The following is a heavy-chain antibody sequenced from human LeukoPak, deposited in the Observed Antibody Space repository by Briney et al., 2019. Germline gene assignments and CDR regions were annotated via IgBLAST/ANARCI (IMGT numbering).Heavy chain of an antibody. V-gene: IGHV3-73*01. CDR1: GFTFSSYA. Sequence: PGGSLRLSCAASGFTFSSYAMSWVRQASGKGLEWVGRIRSKANSYATAYAASVKGRFTISRDDSKNTAYLQMNSLKTEDTAVYYCTRQTYDFWSGLYYMDVWGKGTTVTVSS. CDR3: TRQTYDFWSGLYYMDV. CDR2: IRSKANSYAT. J-gene: IGHJ6*03. D-gene: IGHD3-3*01.